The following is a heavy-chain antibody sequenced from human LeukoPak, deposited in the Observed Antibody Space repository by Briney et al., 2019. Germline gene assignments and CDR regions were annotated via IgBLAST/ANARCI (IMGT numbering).Heavy chain of an antibody. V-gene: IGHV4-4*07. CDR1: GVSISSYH. J-gene: IGHJ4*02. D-gene: IGHD6-13*01. CDR2: IYTSGST. CDR3: ARVAAAGINNFDY. Sequence: PSETLSLTCTGSGVSISSYHWSWIRQPPGKGLEWIGRIYTSGSTNYNPSLKSRVTMSVDTSKNQFSLKLSSVTAADTDVYYCARVAAAGINNFDYWGQGTLVTVSS.